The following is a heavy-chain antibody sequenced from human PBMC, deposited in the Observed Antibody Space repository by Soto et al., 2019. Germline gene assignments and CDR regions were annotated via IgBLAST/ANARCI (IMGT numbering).Heavy chain of an antibody. CDR1: GGTFSSYA. CDR3: ARSPNCYGSSGYSGQH. V-gene: IGHV1-69*12. CDR2: IIPIFGTA. Sequence: QVQLVQSGAEVKKPGSSVKVSCKASGGTFSSYAISWVRQAPGQGLEWMGGIIPIFGTANYAQKFQGRVTITADESTSTAYMELRSLRSEDPAVYYWARSPNCYGSSGYSGQHWGQGTLVTVSS. J-gene: IGHJ1*01. D-gene: IGHD3-22*01.